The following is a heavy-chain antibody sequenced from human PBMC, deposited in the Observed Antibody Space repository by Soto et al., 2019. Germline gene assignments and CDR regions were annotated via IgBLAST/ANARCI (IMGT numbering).Heavy chain of an antibody. V-gene: IGHV3-48*01. Sequence: EVQLVESGGGLVQPGGSLRLSCAASGFTFSSYSMNWVRQAPGKGLEWVSYISSTSSGVSYADSVKGRFNISRDNAKNSLYLQMSSLGADDTAVYYCARSRYNDYWGQGTLVTVSS. CDR1: GFTFSSYS. CDR2: ISSTSSGV. CDR3: ARSRYNDY. D-gene: IGHD1-1*01. J-gene: IGHJ4*02.